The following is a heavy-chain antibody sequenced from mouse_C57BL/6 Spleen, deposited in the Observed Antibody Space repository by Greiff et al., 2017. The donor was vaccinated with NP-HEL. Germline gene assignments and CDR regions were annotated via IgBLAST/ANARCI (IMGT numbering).Heavy chain of an antibody. CDR2: IHPNSGST. J-gene: IGHJ2*01. Sequence: QVQLQQPGAELVKPGASVKLSCKASGYTFTSYWMHWVKQRPGQGLEWIGMIHPNSGSTNYNEKFKSKATLTVDKSSSTAYMQLSSLTSEDSAVYYCAILYYGSSYSDYWGQGTTLTVSS. CDR1: GYTFTSYW. V-gene: IGHV1-64*01. D-gene: IGHD1-1*01. CDR3: AILYYGSSYSDY.